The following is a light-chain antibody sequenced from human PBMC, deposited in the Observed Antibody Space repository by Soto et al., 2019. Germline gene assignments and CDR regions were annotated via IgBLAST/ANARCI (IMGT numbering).Light chain of an antibody. V-gene: IGLV2-23*01. CDR2: EGS. CDR3: CSYAGSSTYV. J-gene: IGLJ1*01. Sequence: QCARNRPASGTAVHGEWSTIYCTRTSSDVGSYNLVSWYQQHPGKAPKLMIYEGSKRPSGASNRFSGSKSGNTASLTISGLQAEDEADYYCCSYAGSSTYVVGTGTKVTAL. CDR1: SSDVGSYNL.